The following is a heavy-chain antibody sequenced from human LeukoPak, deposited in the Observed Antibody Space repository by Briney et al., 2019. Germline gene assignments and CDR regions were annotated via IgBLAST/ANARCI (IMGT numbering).Heavy chain of an antibody. CDR2: IYYTGTT. Sequence: SETLSLTCTVSGGSISTYYWSWIRQPPGKGLEWIGYIYYTGTTNYNPSLKSRVTISVDTAKNQSSLKLSSVTAADTAVYYCARDTHYYGSGRPSPFFDYWGQGTLVTVSS. D-gene: IGHD3-10*01. CDR3: ARDTHYYGSGRPSPFFDY. CDR1: GGSISTYY. V-gene: IGHV4-59*12. J-gene: IGHJ4*02.